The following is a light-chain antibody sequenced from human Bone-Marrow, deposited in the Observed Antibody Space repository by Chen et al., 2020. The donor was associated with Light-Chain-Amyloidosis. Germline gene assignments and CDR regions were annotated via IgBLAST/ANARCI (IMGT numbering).Light chain of an antibody. Sequence: NFLLTQPHSVSASPGQTVIISCTRSSGSIAANYGQWYQQRPGRSPTTVISEDDQRPSGGPDRFSGSIDRSSNSASLTISGLKTEDEADYYCQSYQGSSQGVFGGGTKLTVL. CDR3: QSYQGSSQGV. CDR1: SGSIAANY. V-gene: IGLV6-57*01. J-gene: IGLJ3*02. CDR2: EDD.